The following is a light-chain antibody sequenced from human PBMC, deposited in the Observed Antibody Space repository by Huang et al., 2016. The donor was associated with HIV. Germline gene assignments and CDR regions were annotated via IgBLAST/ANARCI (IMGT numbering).Light chain of an antibody. CDR3: QQYNT. CDR1: QNVNNN. Sequence: MLLTQSPATLSVSPGERVTLSCRASQNVNNNLAWYQQKLGQTPRVLIDGASTRANDLPARFSATGSGTEFTLTISSLQSEDFAIYYCQQYNTFGQGTKLEIK. J-gene: IGKJ2*01. V-gene: IGKV3-15*01. CDR2: GAS.